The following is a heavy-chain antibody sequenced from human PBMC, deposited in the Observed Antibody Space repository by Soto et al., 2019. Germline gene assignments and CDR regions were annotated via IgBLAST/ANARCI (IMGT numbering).Heavy chain of an antibody. Sequence: ASVKVSCKASGYTFTSYAMHWVRQAPGQRLEWMGWINADNGNTKYSQKFQGRVTITRDTSTSTAYMELRSLRSDDTAVYYCARDNYDSSGYYRYFDYWGQGTLVTVSS. CDR2: INADNGNT. J-gene: IGHJ4*02. CDR3: ARDNYDSSGYYRYFDY. CDR1: GYTFTSYA. V-gene: IGHV1-3*01. D-gene: IGHD3-22*01.